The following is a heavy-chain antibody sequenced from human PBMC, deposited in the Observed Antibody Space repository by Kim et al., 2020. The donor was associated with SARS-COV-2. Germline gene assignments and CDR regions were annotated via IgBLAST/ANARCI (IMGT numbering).Heavy chain of an antibody. CDR1: GGSISSSSYY. V-gene: IGHV4-39*01. Sequence: SETLSLTCTVSGGSISSSSYYWGWIRQPPGKGLEWIGSIYYSGSTYYNPSLKSRVTISVDTSKNQFSLKLSSVTAADTAVYYCARQHYDSSGWWDYWGQGTLVTVSS. D-gene: IGHD3-22*01. J-gene: IGHJ4*02. CDR2: IYYSGST. CDR3: ARQHYDSSGWWDY.